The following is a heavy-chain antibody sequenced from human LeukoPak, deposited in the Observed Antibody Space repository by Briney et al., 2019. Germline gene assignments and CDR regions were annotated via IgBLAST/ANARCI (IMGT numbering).Heavy chain of an antibody. J-gene: IGHJ6*03. CDR3: ARVLRYCSGGNCYSGGLGYMDV. Sequence: GESLRLSCEASGFTFTTYWLGWVRQPPGKGLEWVSSISRSGSTKYYADSVKGRFTISRDNAKNSLFLQMNSLRAEDTAVYYCARVLRYCSGGNCYSGGLGYMDVWGKGTTVTISS. CDR2: ISRSGSTK. V-gene: IGHV3-11*01. CDR1: GFTFTTYW. D-gene: IGHD2-15*01.